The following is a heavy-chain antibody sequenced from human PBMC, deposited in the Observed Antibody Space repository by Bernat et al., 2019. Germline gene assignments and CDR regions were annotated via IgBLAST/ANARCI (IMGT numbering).Heavy chain of an antibody. Sequence: QVQLRQWGAGLLKPSETLSLTCGVFGGSFSYVYWSWIRQPPGKGLEWIGEINHNGETYYNPSLETRVTISVDTSKSQFSLRLTSVTAADTAVYYCARGKRWGSSFDPWGQGTLVTISS. CDR3: ARGKRWGSSFDP. CDR2: INHNGET. D-gene: IGHD3-16*01. CDR1: GGSFSYVY. J-gene: IGHJ5*02. V-gene: IGHV4-34*01.